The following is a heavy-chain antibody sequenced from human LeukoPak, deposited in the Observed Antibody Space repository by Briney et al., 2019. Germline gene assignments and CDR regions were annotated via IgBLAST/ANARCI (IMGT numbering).Heavy chain of an antibody. CDR2: ISSSSSYI. CDR3: ARDSGDGHSSGRY. CDR1: GFTFSSYS. J-gene: IGHJ4*02. V-gene: IGHV3-21*01. Sequence: GGSLRLSCAASGFTFSSYSMNWVRQAPGKGLEWVSSISSSSSYIYYADSVRGRFTISRDNAKNSLYLQMNSLRAEDTAVYYCARDSGDGHSSGRYWGQGTLVTVSS. D-gene: IGHD6-19*01.